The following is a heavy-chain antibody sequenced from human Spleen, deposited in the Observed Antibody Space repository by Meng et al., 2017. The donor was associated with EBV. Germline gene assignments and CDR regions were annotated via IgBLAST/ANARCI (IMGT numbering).Heavy chain of an antibody. V-gene: IGHV2-5*02. CDR2: LYWDDDK. CDR1: CLSFMCKGVG. D-gene: IGHD3-9*01. Sequence: PTPLQPTQSLSLAATSLCLSFMCKGVGMGWNHQRPGKALPCLALLYWDDDKRFTPSLKSRLAITKHTSKSQVVLTMTNMDPVDTATYYCAHSASDDTGYYTEYFQHWGQGSLVTVSS. CDR3: AHSASDDTGYYTEYFQH. J-gene: IGHJ1*01.